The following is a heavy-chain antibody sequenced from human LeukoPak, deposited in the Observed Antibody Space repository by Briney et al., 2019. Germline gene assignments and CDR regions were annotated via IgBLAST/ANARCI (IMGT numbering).Heavy chain of an antibody. V-gene: IGHV1-46*01. CDR2: INPSGGST. J-gene: IGHJ4*02. Sequence: ASVKVSCKASGYTFTSYYMHWVRQAPGQGLEWMGRINPSGGSTSYAQKFQGRVTMTRGTSTSTAYMELSSLRSEDTAVYYCARASIIVLDWGQGTLVTVSS. CDR1: GYTFTSYY. CDR3: ARASIIVLD. D-gene: IGHD3-16*02.